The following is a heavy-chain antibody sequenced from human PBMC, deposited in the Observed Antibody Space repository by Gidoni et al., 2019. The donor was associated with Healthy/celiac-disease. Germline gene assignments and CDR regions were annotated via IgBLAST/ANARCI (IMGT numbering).Heavy chain of an antibody. CDR1: GGSISSGGSY. D-gene: IGHD3-9*01. V-gene: IGHV4-31*03. CDR3: ARGLPPREGPVGDWLALNYYYYGMDV. CDR2: IYYSGST. J-gene: IGHJ6*02. Sequence: QVQLQESGPGLVKPSQTLSLTCTVSGGSISSGGSYWSWIRQHPGKGLEWIGYIYYSGSTYYNPSLKSRVTISVDTSKNQFSLKLSSVTAADTAVYYCARGLPPREGPVGDWLALNYYYYGMDVWGQGTTVTVSS.